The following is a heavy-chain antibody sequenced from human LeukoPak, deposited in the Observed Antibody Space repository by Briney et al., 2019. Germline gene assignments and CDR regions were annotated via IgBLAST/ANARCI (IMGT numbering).Heavy chain of an antibody. CDR3: ARAPPARPRYTGDSRSFDP. D-gene: IGHD3-22*01. J-gene: IGHJ5*02. Sequence: ASVKVSCKASGYTFTSYGISWVRQAPGQGLEWMGWISAYNGNTNYAQKLQGRVTMTTDTSTSTAYMELRSLRSDDTAVYYCARAPPARPRYTGDSRSFDPWGQGTLVTVSS. V-gene: IGHV1-18*01. CDR1: GYTFTSYG. CDR2: ISAYNGNT.